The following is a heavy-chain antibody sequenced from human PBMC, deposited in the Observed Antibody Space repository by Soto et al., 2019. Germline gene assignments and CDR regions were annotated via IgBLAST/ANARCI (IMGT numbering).Heavy chain of an antibody. Sequence: VQLLESGGGLVQPGGSLRLSCAASGFTFNNYAMNWVRQAPGKGLEWVSAIRNSGGFTYYADSVKGRFTISRDNSKNTLYLPMNSLRDEDTALYYCAKDYFETKGPYFFDYWGQGTLVTVSS. CDR2: IRNSGGFT. V-gene: IGHV3-23*01. CDR3: AKDYFETKGPYFFDY. J-gene: IGHJ4*02. CDR1: GFTFNNYA. D-gene: IGHD1-26*01.